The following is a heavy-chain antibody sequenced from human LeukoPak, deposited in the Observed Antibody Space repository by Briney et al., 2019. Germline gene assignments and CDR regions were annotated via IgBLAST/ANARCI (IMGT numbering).Heavy chain of an antibody. CDR1: GYTFTSYD. V-gene: IGHV1-8*01. D-gene: IGHD3-10*01. Sequence: ASVKVSCKASGYTFTSYDINWVRQATGHGLEWRGWMYPNSGNTGYAQKFQGRVTMTRNTSISTAYMELSSLRSEDTAVYYCAREGYYYGSGSSDWFDPWGQGTLVTVSS. CDR3: AREGYYYGSGSSDWFDP. CDR2: MYPNSGNT. J-gene: IGHJ5*02.